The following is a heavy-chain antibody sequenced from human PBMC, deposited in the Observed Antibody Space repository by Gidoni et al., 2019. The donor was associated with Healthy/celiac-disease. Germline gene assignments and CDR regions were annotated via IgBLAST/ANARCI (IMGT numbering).Heavy chain of an antibody. CDR3: ARGFSRGWFLDY. V-gene: IGHV3-33*01. J-gene: IGHJ4*02. CDR1: GFTFSSYG. D-gene: IGHD6-19*01. Sequence: QVQLVESGGGVVQPGRSLRLSCAASGFTFSSYGMHWVRQAPGKGLEWVAVIWYDGSNKYYADSVKGRFTISRDNSKNTLYLQMNSLRAEDTAVYYCARGFSRGWFLDYWGQGTLVTVSS. CDR2: IWYDGSNK.